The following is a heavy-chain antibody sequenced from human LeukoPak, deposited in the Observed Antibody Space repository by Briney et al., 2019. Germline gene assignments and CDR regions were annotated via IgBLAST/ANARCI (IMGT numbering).Heavy chain of an antibody. J-gene: IGHJ6*02. CDR3: ASSTSRGGRGMDV. V-gene: IGHV4-34*01. D-gene: IGHD3-16*01. Sequence: SETLSLTCAVYGGAFSGYYWSWIRQPPGKGLEWIGEINHSGSTNYNPSLKSRVTISVDTSKNQFSLKLSSVTAADTAVYYCASSTSRGGRGMDVWGQGTTVTVSS. CDR1: GGAFSGYY. CDR2: INHSGST.